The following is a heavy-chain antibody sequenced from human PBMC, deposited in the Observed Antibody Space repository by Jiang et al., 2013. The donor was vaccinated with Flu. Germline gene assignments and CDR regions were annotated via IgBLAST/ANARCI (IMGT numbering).Heavy chain of an antibody. J-gene: IGHJ3*02. Sequence: SGAEVKKPGSSVKVSCKASGSTVSSFTITWVRQAPGQGLEWVGVIVPIFGTTKYAQKFQGRVTITADESTGTAYMELSSLRPEDTAVYYCARSVTRADAFNIWGQGTMITV. CDR2: IVPIFGTT. CDR1: GSTVSSFT. V-gene: IGHV1-69*01. D-gene: IGHD3-16*02. CDR3: ARSVTRADAFNI.